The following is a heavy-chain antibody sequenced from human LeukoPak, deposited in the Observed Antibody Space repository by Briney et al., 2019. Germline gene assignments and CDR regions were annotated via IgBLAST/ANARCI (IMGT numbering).Heavy chain of an antibody. CDR3: ARDAEGYYYYIDV. CDR2: INPNSGGT. CDR1: GYTFTGYY. V-gene: IGHV1-2*02. Sequence: ASVKVSCKASGYTFTGYYMHWVRQAPGQGLEWMGWINPNSGGTNYAQKFQGRVTMTRDTSISTAYMELSRLRSDDTAVYYCARDAEGYYYYIDVWGKGTTVTISS. J-gene: IGHJ6*03.